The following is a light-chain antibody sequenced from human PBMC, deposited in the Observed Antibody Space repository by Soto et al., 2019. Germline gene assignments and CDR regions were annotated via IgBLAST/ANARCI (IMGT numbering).Light chain of an antibody. J-gene: IGKJ5*01. CDR1: QSVSSN. V-gene: IGKV3D-11*02. CDR3: QQRSNWQVT. Sequence: EIVMTQSPATLSVSPGERATLSCRASQSVSSNLAWYQQKPGQAPRLLIYDTSNRATDIPARFSGSGSGTDFTLTISSLEPEDFAVYYCQQRSNWQVTFGQGTRLEIK. CDR2: DTS.